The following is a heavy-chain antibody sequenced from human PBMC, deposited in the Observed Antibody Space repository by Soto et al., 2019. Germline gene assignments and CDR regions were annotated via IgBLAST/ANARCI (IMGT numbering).Heavy chain of an antibody. Sequence: GGSLRLSCAAPGCTFSNYAMSWVRQAPGKGLEWVSLVSATAGTTYYTDSVKGRFTISRDNSRNTVYLQMNSLRAVDTAVYYCAKDRLAGGFDYWGQGTLVTVSS. J-gene: IGHJ4*02. CDR2: VSATAGTT. CDR3: AKDRLAGGFDY. CDR1: GCTFSNYA. V-gene: IGHV3-23*01. D-gene: IGHD3-16*01.